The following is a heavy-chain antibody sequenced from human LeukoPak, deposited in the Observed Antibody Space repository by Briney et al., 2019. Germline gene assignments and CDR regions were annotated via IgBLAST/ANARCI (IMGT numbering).Heavy chain of an antibody. J-gene: IGHJ3*02. CDR3: ARDGAAMVSLPDAFDI. D-gene: IGHD5-18*01. CDR1: GGSFSGYY. Sequence: ETLSLTCAVYGGSFSGYYWSWIRQAPGKGLEWVANIKQDGSEKYYVDSVKGRFTISRDNAKNSLYLQMNSLRAEDTAVYYCARDGAAMVSLPDAFDIWGQGTMVTVSS. V-gene: IGHV3-7*01. CDR2: IKQDGSEK.